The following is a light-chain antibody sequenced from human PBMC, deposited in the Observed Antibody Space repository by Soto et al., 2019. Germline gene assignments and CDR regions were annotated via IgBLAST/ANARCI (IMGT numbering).Light chain of an antibody. CDR2: AAS. Sequence: DIQMTQSPSSLYASVGDRVTITCRASQSINRYLSWYQQKPGKAPKLLIYAASSLPTGVPLRFRGSGSGTDYTLTITSLQPQDFATYYCQQTYSTPPFTFGQGTRLEIK. J-gene: IGKJ5*01. V-gene: IGKV1-39*01. CDR1: QSINRY. CDR3: QQTYSTPPFT.